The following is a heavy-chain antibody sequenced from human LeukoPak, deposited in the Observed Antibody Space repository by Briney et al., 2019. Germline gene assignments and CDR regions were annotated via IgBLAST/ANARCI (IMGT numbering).Heavy chain of an antibody. V-gene: IGHV3-30-3*01. CDR3: ARDTSSGWYVVLDY. Sequence: GGSLRLSCAASGFTFSSYAMHWVRQAPGKGLEWVAVISYDGSNKYYADSVKGRFTISRDNSKNTLYLQMNSLRAEDTAVYYCARDTSSGWYVVLDYWGQGTLVTVSS. CDR2: ISYDGSNK. J-gene: IGHJ4*02. D-gene: IGHD6-19*01. CDR1: GFTFSSYA.